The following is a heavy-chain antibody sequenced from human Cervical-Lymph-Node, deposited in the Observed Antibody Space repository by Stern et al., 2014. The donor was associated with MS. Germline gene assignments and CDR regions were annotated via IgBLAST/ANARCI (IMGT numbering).Heavy chain of an antibody. D-gene: IGHD3-3*01. CDR3: AGSGTYYPDY. V-gene: IGHV4-59*08. J-gene: IGHJ4*02. CDR2: VHYSGTT. CDR1: GGSISSYY. Sequence: QLQLQESGPGLVKPSETLSLTCSVSGGSISSYYWNWIRQPPGKGLEWIANVHYSGTTNYNPSLKRRVTILLDTSMNKISLKRTSVTAADTAVYYCAGSGTYYPDYWGQGILVTVSS.